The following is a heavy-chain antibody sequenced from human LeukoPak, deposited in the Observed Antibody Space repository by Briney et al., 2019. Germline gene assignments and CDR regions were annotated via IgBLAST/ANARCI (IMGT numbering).Heavy chain of an antibody. V-gene: IGHV4-59*01. D-gene: IGHD3-10*01. CDR2: IYYTGST. Sequence: PWETLSLTCTVSGGPISNYFWSWIRQPPGKGLEWLGYIYYTGSTNYNPSLKSRVTISVGKSKNQFSLKLSSVTAADTAVYYCARPSRSISTAGAFDIWGQGTMVTVSS. CDR3: ARPSRSISTAGAFDI. CDR1: GGPISNYF. J-gene: IGHJ3*02.